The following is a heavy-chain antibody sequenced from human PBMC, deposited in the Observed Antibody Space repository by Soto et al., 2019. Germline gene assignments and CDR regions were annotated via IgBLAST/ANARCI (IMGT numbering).Heavy chain of an antibody. CDR2: IYYSGRT. D-gene: IGHD3-10*01. J-gene: IGHJ6*03. CDR3: ARHVIRAYYYKDV. V-gene: IGHV4-39*01. CDR1: GGSISSSSYY. Sequence: SETLSLTCTVSGGSISSSSYYWGWIRQPPGKGLEWIGSIYYSGRTYNSPALKSRVTMSGDTDKNQFYLKLSSVTAADTAVYYCARHVIRAYYYKDVWGKGTTVTVSS.